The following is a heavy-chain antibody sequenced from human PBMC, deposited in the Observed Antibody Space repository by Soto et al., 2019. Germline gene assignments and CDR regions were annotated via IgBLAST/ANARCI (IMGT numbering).Heavy chain of an antibody. CDR3: VRTSLVVAAATREVD. J-gene: IGHJ4*02. Sequence: GGSLRLSCAASGFTFSNYAMIWVRQAPGKGLEWVSVISGSGATTRYADSVKGRFTISRDDAKNTLYLQMNSLRAEDTAVYYCVRTSLVVAAATREVDWGQGTLVNVAS. V-gene: IGHV3-23*01. CDR1: GFTFSNYA. CDR2: ISGSGATT. D-gene: IGHD2-15*01.